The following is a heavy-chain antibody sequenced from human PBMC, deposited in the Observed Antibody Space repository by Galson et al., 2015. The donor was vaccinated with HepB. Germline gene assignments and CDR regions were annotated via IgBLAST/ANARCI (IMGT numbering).Heavy chain of an antibody. Sequence: SVKVSCKASGGTFSSYAISWVRQAPGQGLEWMGRIIPILGIANYAQKFQGRVTITADKSTSTAYMELSSLRSEDTAVYYCARSGGRDGYNYRRHFDYWGQGTLVTVSS. V-gene: IGHV1-69*04. CDR1: GGTFSSYA. D-gene: IGHD5-24*01. CDR2: IIPILGIA. CDR3: ARSGGRDGYNYRRHFDY. J-gene: IGHJ4*02.